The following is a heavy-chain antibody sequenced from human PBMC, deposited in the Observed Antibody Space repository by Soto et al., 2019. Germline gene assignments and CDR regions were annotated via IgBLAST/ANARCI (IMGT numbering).Heavy chain of an antibody. CDR2: ISGSGGST. CDR3: AKGLYGSGSYPVDY. Sequence: GGSLRLSCAASGFTFSSYAMSWVRQAPGKGLEWVSAISGSGGSTYYADSVKGRFTISRDNSKNTLYLQMNSLRAEDTAVYYCAKGLYGSGSYPVDYWGQGTLVTVSS. V-gene: IGHV3-23*01. D-gene: IGHD3-10*01. CDR1: GFTFSSYA. J-gene: IGHJ4*02.